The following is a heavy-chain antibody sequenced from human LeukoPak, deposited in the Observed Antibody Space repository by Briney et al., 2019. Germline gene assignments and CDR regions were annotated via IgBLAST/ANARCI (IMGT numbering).Heavy chain of an antibody. V-gene: IGHV3-7*01. CDR1: GFTFSSYW. Sequence: PGGSLRLSCAASGFTFSSYWMSWVRQAPGKGLEWAANIKQDGSEKYYVDSVKGRFTISRDNAKNSLYLQMNSPRAEDTAVYYCAREAAAADPSFDYWGQGTLVTVSS. D-gene: IGHD6-13*01. CDR2: IKQDGSEK. CDR3: AREAAAADPSFDY. J-gene: IGHJ4*02.